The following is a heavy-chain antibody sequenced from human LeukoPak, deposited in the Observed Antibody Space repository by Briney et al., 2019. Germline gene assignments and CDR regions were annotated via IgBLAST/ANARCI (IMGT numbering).Heavy chain of an antibody. CDR3: AKEKLPYSSSWYFDY. J-gene: IGHJ4*02. D-gene: IGHD6-13*01. V-gene: IGHV3-23*01. CDR1: GFTFSSYA. CDR2: ISGSGGST. Sequence: GGSLRLSCAASGFTFSSYAMSWVRQAPGKGLEWVSAISGSGGSTYYADSVKGRFTISRDNSKNTLYLQMSSLRAEDTAVYYCAKEKLPYSSSWYFDYWGQGTLVTVSS.